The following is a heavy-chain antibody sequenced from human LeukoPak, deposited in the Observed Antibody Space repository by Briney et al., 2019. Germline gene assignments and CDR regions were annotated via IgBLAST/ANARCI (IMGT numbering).Heavy chain of an antibody. CDR3: ARDGYMGSSWPNWFDP. Sequence: SETLSLTRTVSGYSISRGYYWGWIRQSPGKGLEWIGSISNTGTIYYNPSLKSRVTISLDTSKNRFSLKLTSVSAADTAVFYCARDGYMGSSWPNWFDPWGQGTLVTVSS. J-gene: IGHJ5*02. V-gene: IGHV4-38-2*02. D-gene: IGHD6-13*01. CDR2: ISNTGTI. CDR1: GYSISRGYY.